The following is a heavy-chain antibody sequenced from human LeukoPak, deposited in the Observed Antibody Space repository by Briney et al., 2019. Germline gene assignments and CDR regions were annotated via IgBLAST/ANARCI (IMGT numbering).Heavy chain of an antibody. J-gene: IGHJ6*02. CDR2: IYYSGST. D-gene: IGHD2-2*01. CDR1: GGSISSYY. CDR3: ARILGSTSSDYYCGMDV. Sequence: SETLSLTCTVSGGSISSYYWGWIRQPPGKGLEWIGYIYYSGSTNYNPSLKSRVTISVDTSKNQFSLKLSSVTAADTAVYYCARILGSTSSDYYCGMDVWGQGTTVTVSS. V-gene: IGHV4-59*01.